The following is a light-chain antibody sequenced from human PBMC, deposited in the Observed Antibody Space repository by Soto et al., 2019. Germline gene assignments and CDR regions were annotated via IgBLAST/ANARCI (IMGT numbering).Light chain of an antibody. Sequence: QSVLAQPASVSGSTGQSITISCTGTSSDVGGYNYVSWYQHHPGKAPKLIIHEVSYRPSGVSNRFSGSKSGNTASLTISGLQAEDEADYHCSSYTSRSTLVFGGGTKLTVL. CDR3: SSYTSRSTLV. CDR1: SSDVGGYNY. J-gene: IGLJ3*02. CDR2: EVS. V-gene: IGLV2-14*01.